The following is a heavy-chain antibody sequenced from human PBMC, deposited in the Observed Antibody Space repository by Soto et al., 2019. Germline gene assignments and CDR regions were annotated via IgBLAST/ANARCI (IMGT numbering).Heavy chain of an antibody. CDR3: AADSRYCSGGNYFDY. Sequence: SVKVSCKASGFTFTSSAMQWVRQARGQRLEWIGWIVVGSGHTNYAQKFQERVTITRDMSTSTAYIELSSLRSEDTAVYYCAADSRYCSGGNYFDYWGQGTLVTVSS. V-gene: IGHV1-58*02. D-gene: IGHD2-15*01. CDR2: IVVGSGHT. CDR1: GFTFTSSA. J-gene: IGHJ4*02.